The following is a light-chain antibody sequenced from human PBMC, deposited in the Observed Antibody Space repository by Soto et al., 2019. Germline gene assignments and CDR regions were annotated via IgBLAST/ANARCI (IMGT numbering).Light chain of an antibody. CDR2: DVS. CDR3: CSSAGTYTVV. V-gene: IGLV2-11*01. Sequence: QSALTQPRSVSGSPGQSVTLSCSGSGSDVGGYDFVSWYQQHPGKAPKLIIYDVSKRPSGVPDRYSGSKSGNTASLTISGLQAEDEADYYCCSSAGTYTVVFGGGTKVTVL. J-gene: IGLJ2*01. CDR1: GSDVGGYDF.